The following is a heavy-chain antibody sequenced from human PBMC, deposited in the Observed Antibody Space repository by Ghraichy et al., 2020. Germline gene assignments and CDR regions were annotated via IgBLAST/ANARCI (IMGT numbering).Heavy chain of an antibody. J-gene: IGHJ5*02. CDR1: GFTFSSYW. V-gene: IGHV3-74*01. CDR3: TRGGPVYCSGVSCHCGDS. Sequence: GGSLRLSCAASGFTFSSYWMHWVRQAPGKGLVWLSHISGGGTIIHYADCVKDRFIISRDNSKYTLFLQMTMLRDEDTAVYYCTRGGPVYCSGVSCHCGDSWGQGTLVTVSS. CDR2: ISGGGTII. D-gene: IGHD2-15*01.